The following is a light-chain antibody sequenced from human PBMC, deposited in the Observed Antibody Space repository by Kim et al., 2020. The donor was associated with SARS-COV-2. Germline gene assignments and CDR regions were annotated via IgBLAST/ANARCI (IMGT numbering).Light chain of an antibody. CDR2: LAS. V-gene: IGKV1-5*03. CDR3: QHYIRFPYT. Sequence: SASVGDRVTITCRASQTISTWLAWYQQKPGKAPKLLLYLASTLESGVPSRFSGSGSGTEFTLTIDSLQPDDFATYYCQHYIRFPYTFGQGTKAGD. CDR1: QTISTW. J-gene: IGKJ2*01.